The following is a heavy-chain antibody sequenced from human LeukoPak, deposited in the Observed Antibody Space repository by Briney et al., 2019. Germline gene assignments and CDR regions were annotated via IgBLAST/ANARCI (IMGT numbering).Heavy chain of an antibody. CDR1: GGSFSGYY. D-gene: IGHD3-10*01. CDR3: ARGMVRGVMGYYYGMDV. Sequence: SETLSLTCAVYGGSFSGYYWSWIRQPPGKGLEWIREINHSGSTNYNPSLKSRVTISVDTSKNQFSLKLSSVTAADTAVYYCARGMVRGVMGYYYGMDVWGKGTTVTVSS. J-gene: IGHJ6*04. V-gene: IGHV4-34*01. CDR2: INHSGST.